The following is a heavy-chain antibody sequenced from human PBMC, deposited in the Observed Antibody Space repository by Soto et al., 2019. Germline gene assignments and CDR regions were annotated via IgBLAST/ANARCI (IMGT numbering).Heavy chain of an antibody. CDR2: IYYSGST. V-gene: IGHV4-59*01. Sequence: QVQLQESGPGLVKPSETLSLTCTVSGGSISSYYWSWIRQPPGKGLEWIGYIYYSGSTNYNPSLKSRVTISVDTSKNQFSLKLSSVTAADTAVYYCARGKGYCSSTSCRYYYYGMDVWGQGTTVTVSS. D-gene: IGHD2-2*01. CDR1: GGSISSYY. J-gene: IGHJ6*02. CDR3: ARGKGYCSSTSCRYYYYGMDV.